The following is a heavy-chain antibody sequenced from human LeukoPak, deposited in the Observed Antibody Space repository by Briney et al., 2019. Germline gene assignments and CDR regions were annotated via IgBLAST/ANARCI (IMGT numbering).Heavy chain of an antibody. CDR2: IWYDGSNK. CDR1: GFTFSSYG. J-gene: IGHJ4*02. D-gene: IGHD2-15*01. V-gene: IGHV3-33*01. Sequence: GSLRLSCAASGFTFSSYGMHWVRQAPGKGLEWVAVIWYDGSNKCYADSVKGRFTISRDNSKNTLYLQMNSLRAEDTAVYYCARGRCSGGSCYYFDYWGQGTLVTVSS. CDR3: ARGRCSGGSCYYFDY.